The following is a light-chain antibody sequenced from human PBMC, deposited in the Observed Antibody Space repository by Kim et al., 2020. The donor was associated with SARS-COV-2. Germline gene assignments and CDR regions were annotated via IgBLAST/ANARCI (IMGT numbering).Light chain of an antibody. CDR2: DNN. V-gene: IGLV1-51*01. CDR3: ATWDSTLSVGV. J-gene: IGLJ2*01. Sequence: GQKVTISCSGSSSDIGDNFESWYQQLAGAAPKLLIYDNNNRPSWIPDRFSGSKSGTSDTLDIAGLQTGDEGDFYCATWDSTLSVGVFGGGTQLTVL. CDR1: SSDIGDNF.